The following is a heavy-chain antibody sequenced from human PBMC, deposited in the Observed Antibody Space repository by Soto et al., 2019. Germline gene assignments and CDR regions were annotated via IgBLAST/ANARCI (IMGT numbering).Heavy chain of an antibody. D-gene: IGHD6-13*01. CDR3: AHTNIAAAALGDWFDP. J-gene: IGHJ5*02. CDR1: GFSLSTSGVG. V-gene: IGHV2-5*02. Sequence: SGPTLVKPTQTLTLTCTFSGFSLSTSGVGVGWIRQPPGKALEWLALIYWDDDKRYSPSLKSRLTITKDTSKNQVVLTMTNMDPVDTATYYCAHTNIAAAALGDWFDPWGQGTLVTVSS. CDR2: IYWDDDK.